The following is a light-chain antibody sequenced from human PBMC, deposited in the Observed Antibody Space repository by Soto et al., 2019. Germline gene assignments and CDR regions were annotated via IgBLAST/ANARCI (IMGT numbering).Light chain of an antibody. CDR2: GAS. CDR3: QQYGTSPLT. J-gene: IGKJ4*01. V-gene: IGKV3-20*01. Sequence: EIVLTQSPGTLSLSPGERATLSCGASQSVSSNYLAWYQQKPGQGPRLLIYGASSRATAIPDRFSGSGSGTDFTLTITRLEPEDFAVYYCQQYGTSPLTFDGGTKIEIK. CDR1: QSVSSNY.